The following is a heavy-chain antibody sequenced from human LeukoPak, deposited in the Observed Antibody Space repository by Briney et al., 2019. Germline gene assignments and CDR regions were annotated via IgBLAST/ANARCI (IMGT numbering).Heavy chain of an antibody. Sequence: ASVKVSFTASGYTFTSYGISWVRQAPRQGLEWMGWISAYNGNTNYAQKLQGRVTMTTDTSTSTAYMELRSLRSDDTAVYYCARETGYCSGGSCSVYYYGMDVWGQGTTVTVSS. D-gene: IGHD2-15*01. CDR3: ARETGYCSGGSCSVYYYGMDV. V-gene: IGHV1-18*01. CDR2: ISAYNGNT. J-gene: IGHJ6*02. CDR1: GYTFTSYG.